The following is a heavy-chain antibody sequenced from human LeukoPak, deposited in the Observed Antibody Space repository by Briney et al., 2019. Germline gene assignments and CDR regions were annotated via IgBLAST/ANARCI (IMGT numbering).Heavy chain of an antibody. CDR2: INPNSGGT. Sequence: ASVKVSCKASGYTFTGYYMHWVRQAPGQGLEWMGWINPNSGGTNYAQKFQGRVTMTRDTSISTAYMELSRLRSDDTAVYYCARGLGYYDSSGYYPGYYMDVWGKGTTVTISS. CDR1: GYTFTGYY. CDR3: ARGLGYYDSSGYYPGYYMDV. V-gene: IGHV1-2*02. D-gene: IGHD3-22*01. J-gene: IGHJ6*03.